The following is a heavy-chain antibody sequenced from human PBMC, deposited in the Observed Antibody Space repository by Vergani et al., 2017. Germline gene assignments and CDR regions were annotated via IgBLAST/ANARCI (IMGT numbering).Heavy chain of an antibody. CDR2: IIPIFGTA. V-gene: IGHV1-69*12. CDR3: AREGPSRDFDWLSFDY. D-gene: IGHD3-9*01. Sequence: QVQLVQSGAEVKKPGSSVKVSCKASGGTFSRYAISWVRQAPGQGLEWMGGIIPIFGTANYAQKFQGRVTITADESTSTAYMELSSLRSEDTAVYYCAREGPSRDFDWLSFDYWGQGTLVTVSS. J-gene: IGHJ4*02. CDR1: GGTFSRYA.